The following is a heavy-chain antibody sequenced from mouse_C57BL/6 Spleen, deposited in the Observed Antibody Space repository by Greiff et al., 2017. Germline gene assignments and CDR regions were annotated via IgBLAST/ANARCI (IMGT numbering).Heavy chain of an antibody. J-gene: IGHJ4*01. D-gene: IGHD2-4*01. V-gene: IGHV2-2*01. CDR2: IWSGGST. CDR1: GFSLTSYG. Sequence: QVQLKESGPGLVQPSPSLSITCTVSGFSLTSYGVHWVRQSPGKGLEWLGVIWSGGSTDYNAAFISRLSISKDNSKSQVFFKMNSLQADDTAIYYCARNGDYDDGYAMDYWGQGTSVTVSS. CDR3: ARNGDYDDGYAMDY.